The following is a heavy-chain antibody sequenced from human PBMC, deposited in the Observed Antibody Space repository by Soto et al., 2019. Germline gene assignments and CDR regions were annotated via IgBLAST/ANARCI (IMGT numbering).Heavy chain of an antibody. CDR1: GFTVSSNY. J-gene: IGHJ4*02. V-gene: IGHV3-53*01. Sequence: GGSLRLSCAASGFTVSSNYMSWVRQAPGKGLEWVSVIYSGGSTYYADSVKGRFTISRDNSKNTLYLQMNSLRAEDTAVYYCARDYDSSGYSGYWGQGTPVTVSS. CDR3: ARDYDSSGYSGY. D-gene: IGHD3-22*01. CDR2: IYSGGST.